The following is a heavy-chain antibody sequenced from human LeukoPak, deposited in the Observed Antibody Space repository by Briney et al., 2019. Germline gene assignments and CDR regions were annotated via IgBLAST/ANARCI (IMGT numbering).Heavy chain of an antibody. J-gene: IGHJ4*02. Sequence: SETLSLTCSVSGGSISSYYWSWIRQPPGKGLEWIGFIYYSGSTNYNPSLKSRVTISVDTSKNQFSLKLSSVTAADTAVYYCARGSSHGRLLDYWGQGTLATVSS. CDR1: GGSISSYY. D-gene: IGHD6-13*01. CDR2: IYYSGST. V-gene: IGHV4-59*01. CDR3: ARGSSHGRLLDY.